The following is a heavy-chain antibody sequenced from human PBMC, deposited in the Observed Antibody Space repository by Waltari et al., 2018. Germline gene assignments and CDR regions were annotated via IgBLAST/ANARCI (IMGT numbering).Heavy chain of an antibody. D-gene: IGHD1-26*01. CDR3: ARPHIEGPTAWIED. J-gene: IGHJ4*02. V-gene: IGHV3-23*01. CDR1: GFTFSSYA. CDR2: LSGGSGSV. Sequence: EVQLLESGGGLVQPGGSLRLSCVASGFTFSSYAIAWVRQAPGKGLEWISALSGGSGSVYYADSVRGRFTNSRDNSRNTLYLQMDSLRAEDTAVYSCARPHIEGPTAWIEDWGRGTLVTVSS.